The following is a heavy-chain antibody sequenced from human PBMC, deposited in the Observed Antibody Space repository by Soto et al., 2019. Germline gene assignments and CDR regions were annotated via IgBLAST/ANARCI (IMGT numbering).Heavy chain of an antibody. D-gene: IGHD6-19*01. Sequence: PGGSVRLSCAASGFTFSSYGMHWVRHAPGKGLEWVSVISYDGSKKYYADSVKGRFTISRDNSKNTLYLQMSSLRAEDTAVYYCVKDGSSGWPYYYGMDVWGQGTKVTVSS. CDR1: GFTFSSYG. J-gene: IGHJ6*02. CDR3: VKDGSSGWPYYYGMDV. CDR2: ISYDGSKK. V-gene: IGHV3-30*18.